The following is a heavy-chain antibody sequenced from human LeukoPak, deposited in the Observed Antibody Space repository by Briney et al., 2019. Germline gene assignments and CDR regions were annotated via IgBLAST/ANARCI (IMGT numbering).Heavy chain of an antibody. Sequence: GGSLRLSCAASGFTFSSYSMNWVRQAPGKGLEWVSSISSSSSYIYYADSVKGRFTISRDNAKNSLYLQMNSLRAEDTAVYYCARDGGYCSGGSCIQSDAFDIWGQGTMVTVSS. D-gene: IGHD2-15*01. CDR1: GFTFSSYS. V-gene: IGHV3-21*01. CDR2: ISSSSSYI. J-gene: IGHJ3*02. CDR3: ARDGGYCSGGSCIQSDAFDI.